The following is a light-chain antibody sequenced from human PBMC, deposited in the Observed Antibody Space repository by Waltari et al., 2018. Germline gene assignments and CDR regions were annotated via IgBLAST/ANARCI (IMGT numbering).Light chain of an antibody. CDR2: END. V-gene: IGLV3-1*01. CDR1: RLGCQL. CDR3: QTWDSTTTWI. Sequence: YELTQPPSVSVSPGQTAHITCSGYRLGCQLVCWYQQKPGQSPVVVIYENDHRPSGVPERFSGSNSGDTATLTISGTQAMDEADYYCQTWDSTTTWIFGGGTKLTVL. J-gene: IGLJ2*01.